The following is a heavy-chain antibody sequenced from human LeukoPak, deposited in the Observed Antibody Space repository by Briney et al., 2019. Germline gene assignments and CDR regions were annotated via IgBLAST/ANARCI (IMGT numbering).Heavy chain of an antibody. CDR1: GFTFSTYS. D-gene: IGHD2-2*01. V-gene: IGHV3-48*01. CDR2: ISSSSSTI. Sequence: GGSLRLSCAACGFTFSTYSMNWVRQAPGKGLEWVSYISSSSSTIYYADSVKGRFTISRDNAKNSLYLQMNGLRAEDTAVYYCARDQYCSGTSCSDDAFDIWGQGTMVTVSS. CDR3: ARDQYCSGTSCSDDAFDI. J-gene: IGHJ3*02.